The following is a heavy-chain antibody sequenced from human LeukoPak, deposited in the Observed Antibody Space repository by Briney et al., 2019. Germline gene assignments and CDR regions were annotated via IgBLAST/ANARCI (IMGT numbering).Heavy chain of an antibody. CDR3: ARGGRGRNWFVP. V-gene: IGHV4-61*08. J-gene: IGHJ5*02. D-gene: IGHD3-10*01. CDR2: IYYSVSN. CDR1: GDSVASGGYY. Sequence: SETLSLTCTVSGDSVASGGYYWNWIRQPPGKGLEWIGYIYYSVSNKYNLSLKSRVSISLVPSENQFSLKLTSVTAADPAVFYCARGGRGRNWFVPWGQGPLVTVSS.